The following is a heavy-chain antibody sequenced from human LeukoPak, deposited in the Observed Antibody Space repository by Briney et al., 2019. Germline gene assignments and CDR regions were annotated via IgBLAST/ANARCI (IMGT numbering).Heavy chain of an antibody. CDR3: ARAWNRGWLDP. D-gene: IGHD7-27*01. Sequence: SETLSLTCTVSGGSISSGDYYWTWIPPPAGKGPEGIGRIHTTSSTNYSPSLQSRVTISIYTSQYQLSLRLSTAPDADTAFYFWARAWNRGWLDPWGQGTLVTVSS. CDR2: IHTTSST. J-gene: IGHJ5*02. CDR1: GGSISSGDYY. V-gene: IGHV4-61*02.